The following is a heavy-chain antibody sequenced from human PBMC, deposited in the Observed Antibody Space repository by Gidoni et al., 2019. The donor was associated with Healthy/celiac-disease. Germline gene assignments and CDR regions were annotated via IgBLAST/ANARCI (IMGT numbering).Heavy chain of an antibody. CDR1: GYTFTSYG. J-gene: IGHJ6*02. V-gene: IGHV1-18*04. D-gene: IGHD1-26*01. Sequence: QVQLVQSGAEVKKPGASVKVSCKASGYTFTSYGISWVRQAPGQGLEWMGWISAYNGNTNYAQKLQGRVTMTTDTSTSTAYMELRSLRSDDTAVYYCARDRGAPGKDPYYYYGMDVWGQGTTVTVSS. CDR2: ISAYNGNT. CDR3: ARDRGAPGKDPYYYYGMDV.